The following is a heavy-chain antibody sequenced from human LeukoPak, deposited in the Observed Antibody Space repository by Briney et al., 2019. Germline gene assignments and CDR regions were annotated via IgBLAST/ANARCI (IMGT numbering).Heavy chain of an antibody. D-gene: IGHD3-10*01. Sequence: SETLSLTCAVSGDSISSNYWWNWVRRPPGRGLEWIGEILHSGNSNYNPSLMSRVTISLDKFKNQFSLTLTSVTAADTAVYYCARHGSGSYQAYWGQGTLVTVSS. CDR2: ILHSGNS. J-gene: IGHJ4*02. CDR3: ARHGSGSYQAY. CDR1: GDSISSNYW. V-gene: IGHV4-4*02.